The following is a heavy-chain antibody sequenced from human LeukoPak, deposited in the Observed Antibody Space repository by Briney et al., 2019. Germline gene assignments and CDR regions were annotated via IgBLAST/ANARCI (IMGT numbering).Heavy chain of an antibody. CDR1: GYTFTGYY. J-gene: IGHJ5*02. CDR2: INPNSGGT. D-gene: IGHD2-8*01. V-gene: IGHV1-2*02. Sequence: ASVKVSCKASGYTFTGYYMHWVRQAPGQGLEWMGWINPNSGGTKYAQKFQGRVTMTRDTSISTAYMELSRLRSDDTAVYYCARGSPSGCTNGVCYSSGPNWFDPWGQGTLVTVSS. CDR3: ARGSPSGCTNGVCYSSGPNWFDP.